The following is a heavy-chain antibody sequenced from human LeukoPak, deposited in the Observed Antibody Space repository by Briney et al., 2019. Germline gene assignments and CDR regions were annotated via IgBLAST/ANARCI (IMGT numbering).Heavy chain of an antibody. Sequence: SETLSLTCTVSGGSISTYYWNWIRQPAGKGLEWIGRIYTSGSTNYNPSLKSRVTMSVDTSKNQFSLKLSSVTAADTAVYYCARVTSAAGYYYYYMDVWGKGTTVTVSS. CDR1: GGSISTYY. V-gene: IGHV4-4*07. CDR2: IYTSGST. J-gene: IGHJ6*03. CDR3: ARVTSAAGYYYYYMDV. D-gene: IGHD6-13*01.